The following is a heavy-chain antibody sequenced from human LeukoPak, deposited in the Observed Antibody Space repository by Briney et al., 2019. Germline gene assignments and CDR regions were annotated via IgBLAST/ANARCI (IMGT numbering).Heavy chain of an antibody. CDR1: GYTFTNYA. Sequence: ASVKVSCKASGYTFTNYAISWVRQAPGQGLEWMGWISSHNGNTNYAQNLQGRVTMTTDTSTSTAYMELRSLRFDDTAVYYCALISYCTTITCYYLDYWGQGTLVTVSS. V-gene: IGHV1-18*01. D-gene: IGHD2-8*01. CDR2: ISSHNGNT. CDR3: ALISYCTTITCYYLDY. J-gene: IGHJ4*02.